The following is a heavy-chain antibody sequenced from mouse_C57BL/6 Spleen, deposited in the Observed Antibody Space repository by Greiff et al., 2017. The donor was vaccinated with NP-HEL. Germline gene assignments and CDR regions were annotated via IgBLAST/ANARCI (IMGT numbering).Heavy chain of an antibody. D-gene: IGHD2-3*01. J-gene: IGHJ1*03. CDR2: INYDGSST. Sequence: EVNVVESEGGLVQPGSSMKLSCTASGFTFSDYYMAWVRQVPEKGLEWVANINYDGSSTYYLDSLKSRFIISRDNAKNILYLQMSSLKSEDTATYYCARDQDDGYYDWYFDVWGTGTTVTVSS. CDR3: ARDQDDGYYDWYFDV. CDR1: GFTFSDYY. V-gene: IGHV5-16*01.